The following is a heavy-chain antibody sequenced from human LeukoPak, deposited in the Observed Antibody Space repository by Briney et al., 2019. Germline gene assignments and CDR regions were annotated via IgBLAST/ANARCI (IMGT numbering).Heavy chain of an antibody. CDR2: IDWDSSRT. J-gene: IGHJ4*02. CDR3: ARSELPTGWLTDF. D-gene: IGHD6-19*01. V-gene: IGHV3-43D*04. CDR1: GFTFHNHA. Sequence: GGSLRLSCAASGFTFHNHAMHWVRQAPGKGPEGVSLIDWDSSRTYYRESVKGRFTISRDNSKNSLFLQMNSLRAKDTALYYCARSELPTGWLTDFWGQGTLVTVST.